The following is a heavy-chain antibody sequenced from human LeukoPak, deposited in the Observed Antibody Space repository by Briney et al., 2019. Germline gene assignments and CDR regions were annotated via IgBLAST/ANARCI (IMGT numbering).Heavy chain of an antibody. J-gene: IGHJ6*02. V-gene: IGHV3-7*04. CDR1: GFTFSSYW. Sequence: GGSLRLSCAASGFTFSSYWMNWARQAPGKGLEWVASINHNGNVNYYVDSVKGRFTISRDHAKNSLYLQMSNLRAEDTAVYFCARGGGLDVWGQGATVTVSS. CDR3: ARGGGLDV. CDR2: INHNGNVN.